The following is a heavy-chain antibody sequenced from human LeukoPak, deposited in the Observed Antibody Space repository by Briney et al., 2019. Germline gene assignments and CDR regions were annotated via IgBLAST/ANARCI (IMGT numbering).Heavy chain of an antibody. CDR1: GGSFSGYY. CDR2: INHSGST. D-gene: IGHD6-13*01. CDR3: ARRSVYSSRYIDP. Sequence: SETLSLTCAVYGGSFSGYYWSWIRQPPGKGLEWIGEINHSGSTNYNPSLKSRVTISVDTSKNQFSLKLSSVTAADTAVYYCARRSVYSSRYIDPWGQGTLVTVSS. J-gene: IGHJ5*02. V-gene: IGHV4-34*01.